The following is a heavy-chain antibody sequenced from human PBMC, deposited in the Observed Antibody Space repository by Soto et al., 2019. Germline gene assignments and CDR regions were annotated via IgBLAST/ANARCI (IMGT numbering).Heavy chain of an antibody. CDR2: ISAYNGNT. J-gene: IGHJ4*02. V-gene: IGHV1-18*04. CDR3: GLGAERDSSGWYGY. D-gene: IGHD6-19*01. CDR1: GYTFTSYG. Sequence: QVQRVQSGAEVKKPGASVKVSCKASGYTFTSYGISWVRQAPGQGLKWMGWISAYNGNTNYAQKLQGRVTMTTDTSTSTGLMELRSLRSDGTAVYYCGLGAERDSSGWYGYWGQGTLVTVSS.